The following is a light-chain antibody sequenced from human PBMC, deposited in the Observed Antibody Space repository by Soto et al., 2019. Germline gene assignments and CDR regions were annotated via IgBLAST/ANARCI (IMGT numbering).Light chain of an antibody. Sequence: QSVLTQPASVSGSPGQSITVSCTGTRSDVGGYNYVSWYQQHPGKAPKLIIYEVSNRPSGVSYRFSGSKSGNTASLTISGLQAEDEADYYCSSYTSSNTLHYVFGSGTKVTVL. CDR1: RSDVGGYNY. V-gene: IGLV2-14*01. J-gene: IGLJ1*01. CDR2: EVS. CDR3: SSYTSSNTLHYV.